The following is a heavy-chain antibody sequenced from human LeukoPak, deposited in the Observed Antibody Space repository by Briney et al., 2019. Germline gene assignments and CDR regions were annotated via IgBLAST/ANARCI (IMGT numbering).Heavy chain of an antibody. J-gene: IGHJ4*02. V-gene: IGHV5-51*01. CDR3: ARLGGITGLNYSDY. CDR1: GYSFASYW. Sequence: GESLKISCQGSGYSFASYWIAWVRQMPGKGLEWMGIIYPGDSDTRYSPSFQGQVTISADKSITAAYLQWSSLKASDTAMYYCARLGGITGLNYSDYWGQGTLVTVSS. D-gene: IGHD3-10*01. CDR2: IYPGDSDT.